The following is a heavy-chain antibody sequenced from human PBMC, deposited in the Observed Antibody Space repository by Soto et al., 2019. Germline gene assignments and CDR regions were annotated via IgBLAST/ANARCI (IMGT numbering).Heavy chain of an antibody. V-gene: IGHV4-4*07. CDR2: IYTRGST. J-gene: IGHJ4*02. Sequence: PSETLSLTCPVSGAAITNFYWRWIRQSARKGLEWIGRIYTRGSTDYNPSLKSRVTMSIDTYKNQVSLTLSSVTAADTAVYYCAKGGAYYFAAWGQGILVTVSS. CDR1: GAAITNFY. CDR3: AKGGAYYFAA.